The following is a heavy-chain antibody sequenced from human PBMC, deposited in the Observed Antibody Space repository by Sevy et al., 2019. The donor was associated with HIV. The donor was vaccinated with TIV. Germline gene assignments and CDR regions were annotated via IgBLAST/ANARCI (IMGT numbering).Heavy chain of an antibody. V-gene: IGHV3-74*01. J-gene: IGHJ6*02. CDR2: INSDGSST. CDR3: ARLVRGQGGYYGMDV. D-gene: IGHD3-10*01. Sequence: GGSLRLSCAASGFTFSSYWMHWVRQAPGKGLVWVSRINSDGSSTSYADSVKGRFTISRDNAKNTLYLQMISLRAEDTAVYYWARLVRGQGGYYGMDVWGQGTTVTVSS. CDR1: GFTFSSYW.